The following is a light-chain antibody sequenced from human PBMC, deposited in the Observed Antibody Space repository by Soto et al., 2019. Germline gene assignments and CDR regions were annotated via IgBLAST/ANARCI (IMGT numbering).Light chain of an antibody. CDR1: QSVSSY. Sequence: EIVLTQSPATLSLSPGERATLSCRASQSVSSYLAWYQHKPGQAPRLLIYGASNRATDIPARFSGRGSGTDFTLTISSLESGDSAVYYCQQRDKWPRTFGEATMLEIK. V-gene: IGKV3-11*01. CDR3: QQRDKWPRT. CDR2: GAS. J-gene: IGKJ2*01.